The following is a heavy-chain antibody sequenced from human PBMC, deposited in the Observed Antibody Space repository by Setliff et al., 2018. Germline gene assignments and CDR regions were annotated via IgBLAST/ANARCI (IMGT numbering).Heavy chain of an antibody. CDR1: GFTFADYG. CDR2: VEWNDGVT. Sequence: SGGSLRLSCAASGFTFADYGMNWVRQAPGKGLEWVSGVEWNDGVTVYSDSVRGRHIVSRDIAMNSLYLQMTRLRAEDTAVYYCARRLPYFGMDVWGQGTTVTVSS. V-gene: IGHV3-20*04. CDR3: ARRLPYFGMDV. J-gene: IGHJ6*02. D-gene: IGHD3-9*01.